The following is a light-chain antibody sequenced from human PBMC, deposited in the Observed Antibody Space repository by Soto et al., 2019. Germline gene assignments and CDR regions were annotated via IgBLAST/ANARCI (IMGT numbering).Light chain of an antibody. Sequence: QSVLTQPASVSGPPGQSITISCTGTSSDVGGYDYVSWYQQHPGKAPKLMLYDVSNRPSGLSNRFSGSKSGNTASLTISGLQAEDEADYFCTSYAGSSTLYVFGTGTKLTVL. V-gene: IGLV2-14*01. CDR2: DVS. CDR3: TSYAGSSTLYV. CDR1: SSDVGGYDY. J-gene: IGLJ1*01.